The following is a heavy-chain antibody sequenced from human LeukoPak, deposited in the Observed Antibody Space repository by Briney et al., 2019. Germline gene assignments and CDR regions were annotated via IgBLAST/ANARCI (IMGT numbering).Heavy chain of an antibody. Sequence: SETLSLTCTVSGGSISSSSYYWGWVRQPPGKGLEWIGSIYYSGSTYYNPSLKSRVTISVDTSKNQFSLKLSSVTAADTAVYYCASGITGTTAYFDYWGQGTLVTVSS. CDR1: GGSISSSSYY. CDR3: ASGITGTTAYFDY. D-gene: IGHD1-7*01. CDR2: IYYSGST. V-gene: IGHV4-39*01. J-gene: IGHJ4*02.